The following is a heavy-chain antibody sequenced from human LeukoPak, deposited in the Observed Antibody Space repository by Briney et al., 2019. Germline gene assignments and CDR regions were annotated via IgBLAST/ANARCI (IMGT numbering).Heavy chain of an antibody. V-gene: IGHV4-59*01. D-gene: IGHD3-10*01. CDR1: GGSISSYY. CDR3: ARDRGEAIDWYFDL. Sequence: SETLSLTCTVSGGSISSYYWSWIRQPPGKGLEWIGYIYYSGSTNYNPSLKSRDTISVDTSKNQFSLKLSSVTAADTAVYYCARDRGEAIDWYFDLWGRGTLVTVSS. J-gene: IGHJ2*01. CDR2: IYYSGST.